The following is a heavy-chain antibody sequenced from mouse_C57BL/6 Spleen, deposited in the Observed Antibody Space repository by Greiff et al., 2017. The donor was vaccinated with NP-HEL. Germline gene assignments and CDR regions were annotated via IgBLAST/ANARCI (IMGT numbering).Heavy chain of an antibody. CDR3: ARQGYGYSYCEV. Sequence: QVQLQQPGAELVKPGASVKMSCKASGYTFTSYWITWVKQRPGQGLEWIGDIYPGSGSTNYNEKFKSKATLTIDTSSSTAYMQLSSLTAEDAAVYDCARQGYGYSYCEVWGTGTTVTVSS. V-gene: IGHV1-55*01. D-gene: IGHD2-2*01. J-gene: IGHJ1*03. CDR2: IYPGSGST. CDR1: GYTFTSYW.